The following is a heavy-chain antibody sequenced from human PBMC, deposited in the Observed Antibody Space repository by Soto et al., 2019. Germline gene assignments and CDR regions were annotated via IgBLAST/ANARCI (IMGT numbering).Heavy chain of an antibody. CDR3: ARLPSRHLVDY. CDR1: GSSINSSGYY. J-gene: IGHJ4*02. Sequence: QLQVQESGPGLVKPSETLSLTCTVSGSSINSSGYYWGWSRQPPGKGLEWIGSMFYGVSTYYNPSLKSRVTVSVDTSTNQFSLNLRSVTAADTAVYYCARLPSRHLVDYWGQGTLVTVSS. V-gene: IGHV4-39*01. CDR2: MFYGVST. D-gene: IGHD3-3*02.